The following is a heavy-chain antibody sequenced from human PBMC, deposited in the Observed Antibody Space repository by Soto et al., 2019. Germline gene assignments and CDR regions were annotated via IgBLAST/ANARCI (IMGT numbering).Heavy chain of an antibody. Sequence: EVQLVESGGGLVQPGGSLRLSCAASGFTLSSDCIHWFRQSPGQGLVWVSRINSDGSSTSYADSVKGRFTISIDNAKNKLDLQMPSQRAEDTAVYYCARDQTGAGYNLGHDYWGQGTLVTVSS. CDR2: INSDGSST. V-gene: IGHV3-74*01. CDR1: GFTLSSDC. J-gene: IGHJ4*02. D-gene: IGHD6-19*01. CDR3: ARDQTGAGYNLGHDY.